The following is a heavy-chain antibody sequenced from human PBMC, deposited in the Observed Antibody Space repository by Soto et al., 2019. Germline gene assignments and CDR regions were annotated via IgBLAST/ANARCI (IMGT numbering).Heavy chain of an antibody. J-gene: IGHJ4*02. CDR3: ASYYDSSGYSVY. V-gene: IGHV4-39*01. CDR2: IYYSGST. Sequence: EALSLTCTVSGGSISSSSYYWGWIRQPPGKGLEWIGSIYYSGSTYYNPSLKSRVTISVDTSKNQFSLKLSSVTAADTAVYYCASYYDSSGYSVYWGQGTLVTVSS. D-gene: IGHD3-22*01. CDR1: GGSISSSSYY.